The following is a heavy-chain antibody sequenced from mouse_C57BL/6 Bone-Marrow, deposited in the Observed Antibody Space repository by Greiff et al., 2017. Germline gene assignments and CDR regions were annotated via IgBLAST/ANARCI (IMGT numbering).Heavy chain of an antibody. D-gene: IGHD2-5*01. CDR2: ISDGGSYT. CDR3: ARDPSYYSNWFAY. V-gene: IGHV5-4*01. Sequence: EVQLVESGGGLVKPGGSLKLSCAASGFTFSSYAMSWVRQTPEKRLEWVATISDGGSYTYYPDNVKGRFTISRDNAKNNLYLQMSHLKSEDTAMYYCARDPSYYSNWFAYWGQGTLVTVSA. CDR1: GFTFSSYA. J-gene: IGHJ3*01.